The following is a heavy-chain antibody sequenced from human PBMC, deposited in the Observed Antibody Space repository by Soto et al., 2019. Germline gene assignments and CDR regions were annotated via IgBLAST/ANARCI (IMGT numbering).Heavy chain of an antibody. CDR1: GGTFSSYA. D-gene: IGHD3-22*01. V-gene: IGHV1-69*12. CDR2: IIPIFGTA. J-gene: IGHJ6*02. Sequence: QVQLVQSGAEVKKPGSSVKVSCKASGGTFSSYAISWVRQAPGQGLEWMGGIIPIFGTANYAQKFQGRVTLTADESTSTAYMELSSLRSEDTAVYYCARSTMIVVVTTAYYYGMDVWGQGTTVTVSS. CDR3: ARSTMIVVVTTAYYYGMDV.